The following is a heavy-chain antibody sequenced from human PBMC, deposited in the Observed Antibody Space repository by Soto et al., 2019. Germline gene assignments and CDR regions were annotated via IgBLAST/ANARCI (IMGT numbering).Heavy chain of an antibody. Sequence: EVQLVESGGGLVKPGGSLRLSCAASGFTFSSYSMNWVRQAPGKGLEWVSSISSSSSYIYYADSVKGRFNSSRDNAKNSLYLQMNSLRAEDTAVYYCARAGVQSFDYWGQGTLVTVSS. CDR2: ISSSSSYI. CDR3: ARAGVQSFDY. CDR1: GFTFSSYS. D-gene: IGHD1-1*01. J-gene: IGHJ4*02. V-gene: IGHV3-21*01.